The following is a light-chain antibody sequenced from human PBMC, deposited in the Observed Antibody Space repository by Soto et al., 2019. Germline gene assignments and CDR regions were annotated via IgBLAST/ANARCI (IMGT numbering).Light chain of an antibody. CDR2: GAS. CDR1: QSVSSSY. Sequence: EIVLTQSPGTLSLSPGERATLSCRASQSVSSSYLAWYQQKPGQAPRLLIYGASSRATGIPDRFSGSGSGTDFTLTISSLEPEDFAVYYCQQLATFGQGTKLEIK. CDR3: QQLAT. V-gene: IGKV3-20*01. J-gene: IGKJ2*01.